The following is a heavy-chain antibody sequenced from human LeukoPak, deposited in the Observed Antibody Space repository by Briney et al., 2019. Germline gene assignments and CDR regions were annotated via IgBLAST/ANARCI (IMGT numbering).Heavy chain of an antibody. V-gene: IGHV1-8*01. CDR1: GYTFTSYD. CDR3: ASTSGSQRAYYYYGMDV. Sequence: ASVKVSCKASGYTFTSYDINWVRQATGQGLEWMGWMNPNSGNTGYAQKFQGRVTMTRNTSISTAYMELSSLRSEDTAVYYCASTSGSQRAYYYYGMDVWGQGTTVTVSS. J-gene: IGHJ6*02. CDR2: MNPNSGNT. D-gene: IGHD1-26*01.